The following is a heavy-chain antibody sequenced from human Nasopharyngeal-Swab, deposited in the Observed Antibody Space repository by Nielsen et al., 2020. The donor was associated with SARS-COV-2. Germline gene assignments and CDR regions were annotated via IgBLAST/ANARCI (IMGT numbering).Heavy chain of an antibody. Sequence: SETLSLTCTVSGGSISSYYWSWIRQPPGKGLEWIGYIYYSGSTNYNPSLKSRVTISVDTSKNQFSLKLSSVTAADTAVYYCARDASGSSGWYTGHNWFGPWGQGTLVTVSS. J-gene: IGHJ5*02. CDR2: IYYSGST. D-gene: IGHD6-19*01. CDR3: ARDASGSSGWYTGHNWFGP. V-gene: IGHV4-59*01. CDR1: GGSISSYY.